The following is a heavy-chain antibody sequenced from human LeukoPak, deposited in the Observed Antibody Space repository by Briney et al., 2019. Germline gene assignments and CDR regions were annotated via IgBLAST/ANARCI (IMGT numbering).Heavy chain of an antibody. D-gene: IGHD5-12*01. CDR3: ARWPNVDIVATDAFDI. Sequence: SVKVSCKASGGTFSSYAISWVRQAPGQGLEWMGGIIPIFGTANYAQKFQGRVTITADESTSTAYMELSSLRSEDTAVYHCARWPNVDIVATDAFDIWGQGTMVTVSS. CDR1: GGTFSSYA. V-gene: IGHV1-69*13. J-gene: IGHJ3*02. CDR2: IIPIFGTA.